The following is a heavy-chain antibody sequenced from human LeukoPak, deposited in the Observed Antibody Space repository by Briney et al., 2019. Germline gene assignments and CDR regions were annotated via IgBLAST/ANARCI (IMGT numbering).Heavy chain of an antibody. J-gene: IGHJ4*02. V-gene: IGHV4-61*02. CDR3: ARGHPYYYDSSGYYSHFDY. Sequence: SETLSLTCTVSGVSISSGSYYWNWIRQPAGKGLEWIGRIYSSGSTNYNPSLKSRVTISVDTSKNQFSLKLSSVTAADTAVYYCARGHPYYYDSSGYYSHFDYWGQGTLVTVSS. CDR2: IYSSGST. CDR1: GVSISSGSYY. D-gene: IGHD3-22*01.